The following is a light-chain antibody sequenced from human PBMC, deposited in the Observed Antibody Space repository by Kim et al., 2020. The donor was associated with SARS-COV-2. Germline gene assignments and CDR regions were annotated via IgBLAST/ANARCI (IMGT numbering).Light chain of an antibody. Sequence: QSALTQPPSASGSPGQSVTISCTGTSRDVGAYNYVSWYQQHPGKAPKTIIYEVDRRPSGVPDRFSGSKSGNTASLTVFGLQAEDEADYYCASYGGSDNVLFGGGTQLTVL. CDR3: ASYGGSDNVL. J-gene: IGLJ2*01. CDR2: EVD. CDR1: SRDVGAYNY. V-gene: IGLV2-8*01.